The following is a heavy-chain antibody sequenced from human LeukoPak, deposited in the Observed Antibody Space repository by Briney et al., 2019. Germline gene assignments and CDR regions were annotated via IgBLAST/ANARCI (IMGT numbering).Heavy chain of an antibody. CDR3: AKRPGIAATITSFDY. J-gene: IGHJ4*02. D-gene: IGHD6-13*01. CDR2: ITGSGAAT. Sequence: GSLRLSCAASGFTFSSYAMSWVRQAPGKGLEWVSAITGSGAATYYADSVKGRVTISKDNSKNTLYLQMNSLRAEDTAVYYCAKRPGIAATITSFDYWGQGTLVTVSS. CDR1: GFTFSSYA. V-gene: IGHV3-23*01.